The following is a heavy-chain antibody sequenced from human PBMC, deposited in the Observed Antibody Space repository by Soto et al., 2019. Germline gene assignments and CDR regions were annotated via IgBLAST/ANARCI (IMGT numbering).Heavy chain of an antibody. J-gene: IGHJ4*02. V-gene: IGHV2-5*01. CDR2: IYWNDDK. CDR1: GFSLSTSGVG. CDR3: AHRPGYSYGPVFDY. D-gene: IGHD5-18*01. Sequence: SGPTLVNPTQTLTLTCTFSGFSLSTSGVGVGWIRQPPGKALEWLALIYWNDDKRYSPTLKSRLTITKETSKNQVVLTMNKIEPVDTATYFCAHRPGYSYGPVFDYWGQGTLVTVSS.